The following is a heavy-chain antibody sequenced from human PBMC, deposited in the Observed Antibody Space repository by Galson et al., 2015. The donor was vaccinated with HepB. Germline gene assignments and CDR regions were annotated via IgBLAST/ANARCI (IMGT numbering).Heavy chain of an antibody. J-gene: IGHJ6*03. CDR3: ARGLRDIVVVPAAIFYYYYYMDV. CDR2: MNPNSGNT. CDR1: GYTFTSYD. Sequence: SVKVSCKASGYTFTSYDINWVRQATGQGLEWMGWMNPNSGNTGYAQKFQGRVTMTRNTSISTACMELSSLRSEDTAVYYCARGLRDIVVVPAAIFYYYYYMDVWGKGTTVTVSS. V-gene: IGHV1-8*01. D-gene: IGHD2-2*01.